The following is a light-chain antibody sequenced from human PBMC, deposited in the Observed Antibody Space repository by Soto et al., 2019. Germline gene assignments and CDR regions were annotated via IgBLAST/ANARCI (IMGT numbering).Light chain of an antibody. J-gene: IGLJ1*01. V-gene: IGLV2-14*01. Sequence: QSVLTQPASVSGSPGQSVAISCTGTSSDVGAYNYISWYQQHPGKAPKLLLSEVSNRPSGVSDRFSGSKSGNTASLTISGLQAEEEADYYCSSLTTSFTYVFGPGTKVTVL. CDR3: SSLTTSFTYV. CDR2: EVS. CDR1: SSDVGAYNY.